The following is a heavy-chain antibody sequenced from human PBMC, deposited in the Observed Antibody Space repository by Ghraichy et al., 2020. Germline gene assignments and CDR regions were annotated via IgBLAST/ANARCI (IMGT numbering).Heavy chain of an antibody. D-gene: IGHD3-22*01. CDR2: ISYDGSNK. V-gene: IGHV3-30*01. CDR1: GFTFSSYA. J-gene: IGHJ4*02. CDR3: ARDGDYYDSSGYYPPYFDY. Sequence: GGSLRLSCAASGFTFSSYAMHWVRQAPGKGLEWVAVISYDGSNKYYADSVKGRFTISRDNSKNTLYLQMNSLRAEDTAVYYCARDGDYYDSSGYYPPYFDYWGQGTLVTVSS.